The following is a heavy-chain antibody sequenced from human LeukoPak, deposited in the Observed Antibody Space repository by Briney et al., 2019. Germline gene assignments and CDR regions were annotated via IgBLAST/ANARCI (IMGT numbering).Heavy chain of an antibody. J-gene: IGHJ4*02. CDR3: ARESSVVRGVITDFDY. V-gene: IGHV3-7*01. CDR2: IKADGSEK. CDR1: GFTFSSYW. Sequence: GGSLRLSCAASGFTFSSYWMSWVRQAPGKGLEWVANIKADGSEKFYVDSVKGRFTISRDNAKNSLYLQMNSLRAKDTAVYYCARESSVVRGVITDFDYWGQGTLVTVSS. D-gene: IGHD3-10*01.